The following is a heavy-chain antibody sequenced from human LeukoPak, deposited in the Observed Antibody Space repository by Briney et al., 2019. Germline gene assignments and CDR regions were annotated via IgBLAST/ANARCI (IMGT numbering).Heavy chain of an antibody. CDR1: GFTFSSYA. J-gene: IGHJ4*02. CDR3: AKSSSSWYLGLVDY. Sequence: PGGSLSLSCAASGFTFSSYAMSWVRQAPGKGLEWVSAISGSGGSTYYADSVNGRFTIPRDNSKNTLYLQMNSLRAEDTAVYYCAKSSSSWYLGLVDYWGQGTLVTVSS. CDR2: ISGSGGST. D-gene: IGHD6-13*01. V-gene: IGHV3-23*01.